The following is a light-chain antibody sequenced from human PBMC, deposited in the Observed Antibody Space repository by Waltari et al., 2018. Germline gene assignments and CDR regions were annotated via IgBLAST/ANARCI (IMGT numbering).Light chain of an antibody. J-gene: IGKJ3*01. CDR3: QQRGDWSRT. Sequence: IVLTQSRATLSLFPGERATLSCRASQSVSSNLAWYQQKPGQAPRLLIYDASNRATGIPARFSGSGSGTDFTLTISSLEPEDFAVYYCQQRGDWSRTFGPGTKVEIK. CDR2: DAS. V-gene: IGKV3-11*01. CDR1: QSVSSN.